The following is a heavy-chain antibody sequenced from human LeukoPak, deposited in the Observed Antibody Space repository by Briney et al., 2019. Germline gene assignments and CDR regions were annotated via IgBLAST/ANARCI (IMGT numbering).Heavy chain of an antibody. V-gene: IGHV3-21*01. CDR1: GFTFSIYS. CDR3: ARDGGPYYYDSSGYYHY. Sequence: GGSLRLSCAASGFTFSIYSMNWVRQAPGKGLEWVSSISSSSSYIYYADSVKGRFTISRDNAKNSLYLQMNSLRAEDTAVYYCARDGGPYYYDSSGYYHYWGQGTLVTVSS. J-gene: IGHJ4*02. CDR2: ISSSSSYI. D-gene: IGHD3-22*01.